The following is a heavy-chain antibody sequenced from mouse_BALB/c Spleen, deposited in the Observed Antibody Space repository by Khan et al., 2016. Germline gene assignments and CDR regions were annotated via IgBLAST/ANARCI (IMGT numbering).Heavy chain of an antibody. Sequence: EVQLLESGGGLVQPGGSLKLSCAASGFDFSRYWMSWVRQAPGKGLEWIGEINPHSSTINYTPSLKDKFLISSDTAKNTLYLQMIRVTSEDISLYYSARRGDCFTMDYCGQGTTVTVST. CDR2: INPHSSTI. CDR1: GFDFSRYW. J-gene: IGHJ4*01. V-gene: IGHV4-1*02. D-gene: IGHD2-13*01. CDR3: ARRGDCFTMDY.